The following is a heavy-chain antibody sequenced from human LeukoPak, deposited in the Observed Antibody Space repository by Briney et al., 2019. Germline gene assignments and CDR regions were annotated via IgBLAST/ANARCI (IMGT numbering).Heavy chain of an antibody. CDR2: IIPIFGTA. V-gene: IGHV1-69*13. CDR1: GGTFSSYA. D-gene: IGHD3-22*01. CDR3: ARVSTPYDSSGYFDY. Sequence: SVNVSCKASGGTFSSYAISWVRQAPGQGLEWMGGIIPIFGTANYAQKFQGRVTITADESTSTAYMELSSLRSEDTAVYYCARVSTPYDSSGYFDYWGQGTLVTVSS. J-gene: IGHJ4*02.